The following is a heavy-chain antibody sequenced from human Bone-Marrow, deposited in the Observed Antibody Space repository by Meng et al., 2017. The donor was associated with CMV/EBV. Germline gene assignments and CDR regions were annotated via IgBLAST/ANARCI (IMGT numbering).Heavy chain of an antibody. CDR3: ASGGQQLLYYYGMDV. J-gene: IGHJ6*02. CDR2: INPNSGGT. D-gene: IGHD6-13*01. Sequence: ASVKVSCKASGYTFTGYYMHWVRQAPGQGLEWMGWINPNSGGTNYAQKFQGRVTMTRDTSISTAYMELSSLRSEDTAVYYCASGGQQLLYYYGMDVWGQGTTVTVSS. CDR1: GYTFTGYY. V-gene: IGHV1-2*02.